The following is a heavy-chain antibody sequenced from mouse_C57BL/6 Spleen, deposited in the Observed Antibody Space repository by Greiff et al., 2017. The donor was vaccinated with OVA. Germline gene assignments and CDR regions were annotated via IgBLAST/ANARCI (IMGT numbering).Heavy chain of an antibody. CDR3: ARLYDYDGNYAMDY. CDR2: ISSGGSYT. CDR1: GFTFSSYG. D-gene: IGHD2-4*01. V-gene: IGHV5-6*01. Sequence: EVNVVESGGDLVKPGGSLKLSCAASGFTFSSYGMSWVRQTPDKRLEWVATISSGGSYTYYPDSVKGRFTISRDNAKNTLYLQMSSLKSEDTAMYYCARLYDYDGNYAMDYWGQGTSVTVSS. J-gene: IGHJ4*01.